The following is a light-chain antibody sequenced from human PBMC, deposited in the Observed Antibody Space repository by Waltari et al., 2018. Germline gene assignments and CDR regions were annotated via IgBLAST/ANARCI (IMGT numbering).Light chain of an antibody. CDR3: QKYVNLPAT. J-gene: IGKJ1*01. Sequence: EIVLTQSPGTLSLSPGERATLSSRASQSVGRYLAWYQQKPGQAPRLLISDASTRATGIPDRVSGSGSGTDFSLTISRLESEDFAVYYCQKYVNLPATFGQGTKVEIK. CDR1: QSVGRY. CDR2: DAS. V-gene: IGKV3-20*01.